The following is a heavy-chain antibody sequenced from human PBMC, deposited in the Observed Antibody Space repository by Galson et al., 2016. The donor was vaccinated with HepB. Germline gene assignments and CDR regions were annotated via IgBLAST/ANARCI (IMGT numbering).Heavy chain of an antibody. Sequence: SVKVSCKVSGYTLSELSMHWVRQAPGKGLEWMGGFAPKDGKTIYPKKFQGRVTMTEDTSTDTAYMELSSLTSEDTAVYYCATSRIWDESLFDFWGQGTLVTVSS. J-gene: IGHJ4*02. CDR2: FAPKDGKT. CDR3: ATSRIWDESLFDF. D-gene: IGHD1-26*01. V-gene: IGHV1-24*01. CDR1: GYTLSELS.